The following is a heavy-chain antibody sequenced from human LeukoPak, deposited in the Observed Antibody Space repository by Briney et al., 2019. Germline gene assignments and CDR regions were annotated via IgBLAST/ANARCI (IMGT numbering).Heavy chain of an antibody. V-gene: IGHV4-30-2*01. CDR3: ARGDATSVTRFRPRPYLDY. CDR1: SGSISTGTYS. D-gene: IGHD4-17*01. Sequence: SETLSLTCTVSSGSISTGTYSWSWLRQPPGRGLEWLGYVYHSGGAYYNPTLKTPVTISIDRSKNKFSLELRSVTAADTAVYYCARGDATSVTRFRPRPYLDYWGQGTLVTVSS. CDR2: VYHSGGA. J-gene: IGHJ4*02.